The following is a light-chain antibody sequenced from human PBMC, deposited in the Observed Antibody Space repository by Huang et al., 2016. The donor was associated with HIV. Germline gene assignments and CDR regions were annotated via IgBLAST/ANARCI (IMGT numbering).Light chain of an antibody. CDR1: QSLLQSNGYNY. J-gene: IGKJ3*01. CDR3: MQGLQTRFT. CDR2: LGS. V-gene: IGKV2-28*01. Sequence: IVLTHSPLSLPVTPGEPASISCRSSQSLLQSNGYNYLDWYVPKPGQSPPLLIYLGSDRACGVPDRFSGSGSGTDFTLSISRVEAEDVGVYFCMQGLQTRFTFGPGTTVDIK.